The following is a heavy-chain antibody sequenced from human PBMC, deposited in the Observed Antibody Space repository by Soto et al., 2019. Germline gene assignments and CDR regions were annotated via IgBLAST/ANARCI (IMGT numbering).Heavy chain of an antibody. CDR2: INRDGSST. D-gene: IGHD3-3*01. V-gene: IGHV3-74*01. J-gene: IGHJ4*02. Sequence: PGGSLRLSCAASGFTFSSYWMHWVRQAPGKGLVWVSRINRDGSSTSYADSVKGRFTISRDNAKNTLYLQMNSLRADDTAVYYCSRDSSPYYDFWSGFYTYFDYWGQGVQVTVSS. CDR3: SRDSSPYYDFWSGFYTYFDY. CDR1: GFTFSSYW.